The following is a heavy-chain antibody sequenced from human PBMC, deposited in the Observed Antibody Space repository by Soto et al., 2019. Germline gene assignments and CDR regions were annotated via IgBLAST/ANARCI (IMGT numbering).Heavy chain of an antibody. CDR1: GYTFTGYY. D-gene: IGHD5-12*01. CDR2: INPNSGGT. V-gene: IGHV1-2*04. Sequence: ASVKVSCKASGYTFTGYYMHWVRQAPGQGLEWMGWINPNSGGTNYAQKFQGWVTMTRDTSISTAYMELSRLRSDDTAVYYCATWSGSRYVPNWFDPWGQGTLVTVSS. CDR3: ATWSGSRYVPNWFDP. J-gene: IGHJ5*02.